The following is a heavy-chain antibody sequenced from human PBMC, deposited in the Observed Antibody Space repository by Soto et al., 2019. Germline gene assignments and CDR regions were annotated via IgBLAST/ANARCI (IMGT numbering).Heavy chain of an antibody. CDR2: IYSGDSDT. D-gene: IGHD3-10*01. Sequence: GESLKISCKGSGYSFTSYWIGWVRQMPGKGLEWMGIIYSGDSDTRYSPSFQGQVTISADKSISTAYLQWSSLKASDTAMYYCARGQFGDFALYYYGMDVWGQGTTVKVSS. V-gene: IGHV5-51*01. CDR1: GYSFTSYW. CDR3: ARGQFGDFALYYYGMDV. J-gene: IGHJ6*02.